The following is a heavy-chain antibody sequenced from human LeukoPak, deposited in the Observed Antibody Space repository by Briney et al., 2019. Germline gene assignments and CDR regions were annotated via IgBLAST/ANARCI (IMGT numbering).Heavy chain of an antibody. V-gene: IGHV1-2*02. Sequence: ASVKVSCKASGYTFTGYYMHWVRQAPGQGLEWMGWINPNSGGTNYAQKFQGRVTMTRDTSISTAYMELSRLRSDDTAVYYCVRGRQLLYAYYYYGMDVWGQGTTVTVSS. CDR2: INPNSGGT. D-gene: IGHD2-2*02. J-gene: IGHJ6*02. CDR1: GYTFTGYY. CDR3: VRGRQLLYAYYYYGMDV.